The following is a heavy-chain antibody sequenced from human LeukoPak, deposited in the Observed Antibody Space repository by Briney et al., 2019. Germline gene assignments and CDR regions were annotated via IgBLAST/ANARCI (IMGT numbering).Heavy chain of an antibody. CDR2: ISGSGGST. CDR3: AKAPAAYSSGFNFDC. V-gene: IGHV3-23*01. CDR1: GFTFSSYA. Sequence: GGSLRLSCAASGFTFSSYAMSWVRQAPGKGLEWVSAISGSGGSTYYVDSVKGRFTISRDNAKNALYLQMNSLRAEDTAVHYCAKAPAAYSSGFNFDCWVRGTLVTVSS. D-gene: IGHD6-19*01. J-gene: IGHJ4*02.